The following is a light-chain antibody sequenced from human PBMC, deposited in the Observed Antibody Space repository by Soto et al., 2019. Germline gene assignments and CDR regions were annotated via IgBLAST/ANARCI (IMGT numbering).Light chain of an antibody. Sequence: IQLTQSPSPRSPLFGKEGPILCRESQSISSYLNWYQQKRGKAPKFXIYAASSLQSGVPSRFSGSGSGTDFTLTISSLQPEDVATYDCQQSYSTPATFGQGTKVDIK. CDR3: QQSYSTPAT. J-gene: IGKJ1*01. CDR2: AAS. CDR1: QSISSY. V-gene: IGKV1-39*01.